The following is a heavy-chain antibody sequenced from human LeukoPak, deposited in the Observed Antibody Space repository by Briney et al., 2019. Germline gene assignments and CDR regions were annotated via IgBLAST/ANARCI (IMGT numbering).Heavy chain of an antibody. Sequence: GGSLRLSCAASGFTFSSYAMHWVRQAPGKGLEWVAVISYDGNNKYYADSVKGRFTISRDNSKNTLYLQMNSLRAEDTAVYYCARSPYSSSWYGRYYYSYYMDVWGKGTTVTVSS. CDR1: GFTFSSYA. CDR3: ARSPYSSSWYGRYYYSYYMDV. V-gene: IGHV3-30*04. J-gene: IGHJ6*03. D-gene: IGHD6-13*01. CDR2: ISYDGNNK.